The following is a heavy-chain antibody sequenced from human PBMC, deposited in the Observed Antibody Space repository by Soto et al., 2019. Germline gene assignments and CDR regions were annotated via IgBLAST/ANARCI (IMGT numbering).Heavy chain of an antibody. CDR3: SHGYYQYFNS. V-gene: IGHV3-64*01. D-gene: IGHD5-18*01. CDR1: GFTLSHYA. Sequence: PGGSLRLSCAASGFTLSHYAMHWVRQAPGKGLEYVSAISSNGGTTYYANSVKGRFTISRDNSKNTLYLQMNSLKTEDTAVYYCSHGYYQYFNSWGQGTLVTVSS. CDR2: ISSNGGTT. J-gene: IGHJ4*02.